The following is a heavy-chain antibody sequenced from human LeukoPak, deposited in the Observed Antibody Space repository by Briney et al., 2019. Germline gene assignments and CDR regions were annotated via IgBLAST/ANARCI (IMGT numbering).Heavy chain of an antibody. CDR2: IYTSGST. CDR1: GGSISSYY. CDR3: ARGSLWFGELSTLHYYYYMDV. D-gene: IGHD3-10*01. V-gene: IGHV4-4*07. J-gene: IGHJ6*03. Sequence: SETLSLTCTVSGGSISSYYWSWIRQPAGKGLEWIGRIYTSGSTNYNPSLKSRVTMSVDTSKNQFSLKLSSVTAADTAVYYCARGSLWFGELSTLHYYYYMDVWGKGTTVTISS.